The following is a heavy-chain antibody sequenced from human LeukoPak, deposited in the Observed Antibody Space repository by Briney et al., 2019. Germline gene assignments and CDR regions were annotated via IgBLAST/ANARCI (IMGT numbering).Heavy chain of an antibody. CDR3: ARDKSDGTSGYRVY. Sequence: ASVMVSCKASGYTFTTYGINWVRQAPGQGLEWMGWISGYDGKTNYAQKLRDRVTMLRVTATSTVYMELRSLTTDDTAVYYCARDKSDGTSGYRVYWGQGTPVTVSS. V-gene: IGHV1-18*01. CDR2: ISGYDGKT. D-gene: IGHD3-22*01. J-gene: IGHJ4*02. CDR1: GYTFTTYG.